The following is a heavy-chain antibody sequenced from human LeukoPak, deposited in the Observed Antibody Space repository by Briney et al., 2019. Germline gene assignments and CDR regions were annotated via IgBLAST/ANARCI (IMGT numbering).Heavy chain of an antibody. D-gene: IGHD5-12*01. CDR3: ASYRGYSGYDAPSYFDS. CDR1: GDSISSNSYY. J-gene: IGHJ4*02. CDR2: IYFTGST. Sequence: SETLSLTCTVSGDSISSNSYYWGWIRQPPGKGLEWIAGIYFTGSTYYNPSLKSRVTISTDTSKNQLSLRLSSVTAADTALYYCASYRGYSGYDAPSYFDSWGQGTLVTVSS. V-gene: IGHV4-39*01.